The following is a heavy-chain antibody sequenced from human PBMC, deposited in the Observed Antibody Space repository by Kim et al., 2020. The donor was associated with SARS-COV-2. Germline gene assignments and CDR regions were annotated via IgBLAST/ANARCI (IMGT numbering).Heavy chain of an antibody. CDR2: INHSGGI. J-gene: IGHJ6*02. D-gene: IGHD2-2*02. V-gene: IGHV4-34*01. CDR1: GGSFSGFH. CDR3: ARGRAGVCPAPILGLGPHYAYFIMDV. Sequence: SETLSLTCAVYGGSFSGFHWSWIRQSPGKGLEWIGEINHSGGINHNPSLKSRLTISMDTSKNQFSLKLTSVTAADTAFYYCARGRAGVCPAPILGLGPHYAYFIMDVWGHGTTVTV.